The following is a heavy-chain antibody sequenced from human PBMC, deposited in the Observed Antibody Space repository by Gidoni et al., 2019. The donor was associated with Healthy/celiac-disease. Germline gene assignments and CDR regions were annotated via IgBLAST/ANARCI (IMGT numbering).Heavy chain of an antibody. Sequence: QVQLLESGGGVVQPGRSLRLSCAASGFTFSRYAMHWVRPAPGKGLAWVAVISYDGSNKYYADSVKGRFTIARDNSKNTLYLQMNSLRAEDTAVYYCARDCIRIAVAGTFDYWGQGTLVTVSS. CDR2: ISYDGSNK. CDR1: GFTFSRYA. J-gene: IGHJ4*02. CDR3: ARDCIRIAVAGTFDY. V-gene: IGHV3-30*04. D-gene: IGHD6-19*01.